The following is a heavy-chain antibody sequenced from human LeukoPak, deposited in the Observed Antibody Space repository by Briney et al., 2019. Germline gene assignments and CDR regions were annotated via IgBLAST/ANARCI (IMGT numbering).Heavy chain of an antibody. CDR3: ARGWHDGLAFYHCPGE. CDR2: IYYSGST. D-gene: IGHD2-15*01. J-gene: IGHJ4*02. V-gene: IGHV4-59*01. CDR1: GGSISSYY. Sequence: SETLSLTCTVSGGSISSYYWSWIRQPPGKGLEWIGYIYYSGSTNYNPSLKSRVTISVDTSKNQFSLKLSSVTAADTAVYYCARGWHDGLAFYHCPGEWGQGTLVTVSS.